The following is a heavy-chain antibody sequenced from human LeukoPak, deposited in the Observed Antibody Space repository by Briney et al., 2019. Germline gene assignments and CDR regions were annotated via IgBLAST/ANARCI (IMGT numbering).Heavy chain of an antibody. D-gene: IGHD6-19*01. CDR2: IYYSGST. CDR3: ARGQWLTNYYYYYMDV. Sequence: SETLSLTCTVSGGSISSYYWSWIRQPPGKGLEWIGYIYYSGSTSYNPSLKSRVTISVDTSKNQFSLKLSSVTAADTAVYYCARGQWLTNYYYYYMDVWGKGTTVTVSS. J-gene: IGHJ6*03. V-gene: IGHV4-59*01. CDR1: GGSISSYY.